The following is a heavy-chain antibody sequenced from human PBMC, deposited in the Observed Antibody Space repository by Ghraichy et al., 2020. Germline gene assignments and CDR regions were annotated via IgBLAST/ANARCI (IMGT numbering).Heavy chain of an antibody. CDR2: ISDSSNYI. Sequence: GGSLRLSCAASDFTFSTYSMNWVRQAPGKGLEWVSSISDSSNYIYYADSVKGRFTVSRDNAKNSLYLQMNSLRAEDTAVYYCARELRGVIPYYYYGMDVWGQGTTVTVSS. CDR3: ARELRGVIPYYYYGMDV. V-gene: IGHV3-21*01. J-gene: IGHJ6*02. CDR1: DFTFSTYS. D-gene: IGHD3-10*01.